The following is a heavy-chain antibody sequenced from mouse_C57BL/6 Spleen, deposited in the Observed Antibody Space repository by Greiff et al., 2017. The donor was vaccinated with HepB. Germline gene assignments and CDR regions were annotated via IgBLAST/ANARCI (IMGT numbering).Heavy chain of an antibody. CDR1: GYAFTNYL. D-gene: IGHD2-5*01. CDR2: INPGSGGT. J-gene: IGHJ3*01. Sequence: VQLVESGAELVRPGTSVKVSCKASGYAFTNYLIEWVKQRPGQGLEWIGVINPGSGGTNYNEKFKGKATLTADKSSSTAYMQLSSLTSEDSAVYFCAREGSKTPFAYWGQGTLVTVSA. V-gene: IGHV1-54*01. CDR3: AREGSKTPFAY.